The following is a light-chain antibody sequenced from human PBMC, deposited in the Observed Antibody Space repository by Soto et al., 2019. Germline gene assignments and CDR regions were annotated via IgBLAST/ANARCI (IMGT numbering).Light chain of an antibody. CDR3: SSYTSSNTYV. CDR1: SSDVGGYNS. V-gene: IGLV2-14*03. J-gene: IGLJ1*01. CDR2: NVS. Sequence: HSDLTQPASVSGSPGQSIAISCTGTSSDVGGYNSVSWYQQHPGKAPKLMIYNVSNRPSGVSDRFSGSKSGNTPSLTISGLQAEDEADYYCSSYTSSNTYVFGTGTKVTVL.